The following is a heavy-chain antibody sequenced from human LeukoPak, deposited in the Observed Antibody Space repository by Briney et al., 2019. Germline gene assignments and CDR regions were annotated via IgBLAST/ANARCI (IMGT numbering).Heavy chain of an antibody. Sequence: PGGSLRLSCAASGFTFSSYAMSWLRQAPGKGLERVSAISGSGGSTYYADSVKGRFTISRDNSKNTLYLQMNSLRAEYTAVYYCAKDMYYDILTGPLFDYWGQGTLVTVSS. CDR1: GFTFSSYA. J-gene: IGHJ4*02. V-gene: IGHV3-23*01. CDR3: AKDMYYDILTGPLFDY. CDR2: ISGSGGST. D-gene: IGHD3-9*01.